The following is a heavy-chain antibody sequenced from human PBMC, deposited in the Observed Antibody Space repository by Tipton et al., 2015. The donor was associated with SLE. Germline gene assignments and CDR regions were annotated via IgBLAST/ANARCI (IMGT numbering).Heavy chain of an antibody. CDR2: IYTSGSS. CDR1: GGSMNSGGAS. Sequence: TLSLTCAVSGGSMNSGGASWGWIRQPRGKGLEWIGRIYTSGSSNYNPPLTSRVTISLDTSKNQFSLDLSSVTAADTAVYYCATSTYDFWRGYYFDNWGQGTLVTVSS. V-gene: IGHV4-61*02. J-gene: IGHJ4*02. D-gene: IGHD3-3*01. CDR3: ATSTYDFWRGYYFDN.